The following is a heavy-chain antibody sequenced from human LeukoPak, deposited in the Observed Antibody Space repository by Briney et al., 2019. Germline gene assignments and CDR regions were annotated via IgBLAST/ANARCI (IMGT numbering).Heavy chain of an antibody. D-gene: IGHD4-17*01. CDR3: AITTYYGDYDHYYFDY. CDR1: GFTVSSNY. CDR2: IYSGGST. Sequence: GGSLRLSCAASGFTVSSNYMSWVRQAPGKGLEWVSVIYSGGSTYYADSVKGRFTISRDNSKNTLYLQMNSLRAEDTAVYYCAITTYYGDYDHYYFDYWGQGTLVTVSS. V-gene: IGHV3-66*01. J-gene: IGHJ4*02.